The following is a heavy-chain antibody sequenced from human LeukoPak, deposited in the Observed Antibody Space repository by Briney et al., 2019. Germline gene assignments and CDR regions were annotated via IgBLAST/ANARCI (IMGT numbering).Heavy chain of an antibody. CDR1: GFIFGSYA. V-gene: IGHV3-23*01. D-gene: IGHD2-8*01. Sequence: SGGSLRLSCAASGFIFGSYAMSWVRQAPGKGLEWVSTISGSGGSTYYADSVKGRFTISRDNSKNTVYLQMNSLRAEDTAVYYCAKEWSCTTNVCHGDLAYWGQGTLVTVSS. CDR2: ISGSGGST. J-gene: IGHJ4*02. CDR3: AKEWSCTTNVCHGDLAY.